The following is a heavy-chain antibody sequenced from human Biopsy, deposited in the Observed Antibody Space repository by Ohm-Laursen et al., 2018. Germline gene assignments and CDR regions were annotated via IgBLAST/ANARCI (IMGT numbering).Heavy chain of an antibody. CDR2: INHSGGT. D-gene: IGHD3-3*01. J-gene: IGHJ5*02. CDR1: GESFNGYY. Sequence: SDTLSLTCAVYGESFNGYYWSWIRQTPGKGLEWIGEINHSGGTNYNPSLKSRVTISVDTSKNQFSLKVRSVTAADTAVYYCARHDLSDFWSGYPNFFDRWGQGTLVTVSS. CDR3: ARHDLSDFWSGYPNFFDR. V-gene: IGHV4-34*01.